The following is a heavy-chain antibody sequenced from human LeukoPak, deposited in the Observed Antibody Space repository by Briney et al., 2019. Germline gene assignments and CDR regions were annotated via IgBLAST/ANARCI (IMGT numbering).Heavy chain of an antibody. CDR2: MYSGGST. CDR3: ARMYYDFWSGYPYYFDY. Sequence: PGGSLRLSCTASGFTFSKDDFHWVRQAPGKGLEWVSVMYSGGSTYYADSVKGRFTISRDNSKNTLYIQMNSLRAEDTAVYYCARMYYDFWSGYPYYFDYWGQGTLVTVSS. CDR1: GFTFSKDD. D-gene: IGHD3-3*01. J-gene: IGHJ4*02. V-gene: IGHV3-53*01.